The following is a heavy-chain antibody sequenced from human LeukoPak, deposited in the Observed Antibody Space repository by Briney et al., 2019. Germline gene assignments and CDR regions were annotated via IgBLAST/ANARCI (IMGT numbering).Heavy chain of an antibody. CDR2: IYDSGST. D-gene: IGHD6-6*01. J-gene: IGHJ3*02. CDR1: GGSISPYY. Sequence: SQTLSLASPASGGSISPYYWNWIRQPPGKVLGWIGYIYDSGSTKYNPSLKSRVTISVDTSKRQVSLKLGSVTAADTAVYYCARARHLVLAFDIWGQGTMVTVSS. CDR3: ARARHLVLAFDI. V-gene: IGHV4-59*01.